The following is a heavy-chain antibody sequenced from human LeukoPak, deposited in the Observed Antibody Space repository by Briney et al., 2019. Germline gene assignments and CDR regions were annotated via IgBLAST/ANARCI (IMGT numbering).Heavy chain of an antibody. Sequence: ASVTVSCKASGYTFTSYGISWVRQAPGQGLEWMGWISAYNGNTNYAQKLQGRVTMTTDTSTSTAYMELRSLRSDDTAVYYCARGEGYCSGGSYYPTLNYNWFDPWGQGTLVTVSS. CDR1: GYTFTSYG. D-gene: IGHD2-15*01. V-gene: IGHV1-18*01. J-gene: IGHJ5*02. CDR2: ISAYNGNT. CDR3: ARGEGYCSGGSYYPTLNYNWFDP.